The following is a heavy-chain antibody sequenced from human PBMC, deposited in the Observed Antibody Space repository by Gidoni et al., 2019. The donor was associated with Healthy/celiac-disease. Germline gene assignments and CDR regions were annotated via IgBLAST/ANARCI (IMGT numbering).Heavy chain of an antibody. CDR3: ARRSNSGWFDY. Sequence: EVQLVESGGGLVQPGGSLRLSCAASGFTFSSYSMNWVRQAPGKGLEWVSYISISTTTIYYADSVRGRFTISRDNAKNSLYLQMNSLRAEDTAVYYCARRSNSGWFDYWGQGTLVTVSS. V-gene: IGHV3-48*01. J-gene: IGHJ4*02. CDR1: GFTFSSYS. D-gene: IGHD6-19*01. CDR2: ISISTTTI.